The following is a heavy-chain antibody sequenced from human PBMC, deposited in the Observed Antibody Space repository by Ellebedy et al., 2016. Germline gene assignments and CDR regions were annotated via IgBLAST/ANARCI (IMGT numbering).Heavy chain of an antibody. V-gene: IGHV1-58*01. Sequence: SVKVSXXASGFTFTSSAVQWVRQARGQRLEWIGWIVVGSGNTNYAQKFQERVTITRDMSTSTAYMELSSLRSEDTAVYYCAADPDYCSGGSCYWTSDYWGQGTLVTVPS. CDR1: GFTFTSSA. J-gene: IGHJ4*02. CDR3: AADPDYCSGGSCYWTSDY. D-gene: IGHD2-15*01. CDR2: IVVGSGNT.